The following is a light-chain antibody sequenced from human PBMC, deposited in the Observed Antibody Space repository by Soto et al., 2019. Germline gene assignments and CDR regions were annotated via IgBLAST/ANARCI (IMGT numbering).Light chain of an antibody. V-gene: IGKV1-33*01. Sequence: DIQMTQSPSSLSASIGDRVTITCQASQHISNYLNWYQQKPGKAPKLLIYDTSNLETGVPSRFSGSGSVTSYVITISGLQTEGIATDYCQEYDNLPWTFGRGTKVEVK. CDR3: QEYDNLPWT. CDR1: QHISNY. J-gene: IGKJ1*01. CDR2: DTS.